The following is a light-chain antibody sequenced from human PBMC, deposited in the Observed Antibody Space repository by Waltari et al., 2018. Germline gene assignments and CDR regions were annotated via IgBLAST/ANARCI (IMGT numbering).Light chain of an antibody. V-gene: IGLV2-11*01. Sequence: QSALTQPRSVSGSPGQSVTISCTGTSSDVGGYNYVSWFQQHPGKAPKLMIHDVSKRPSGVPERFSGSKSGNTASLTNSGLQAYDETDYYCCSYAGRYTWVFGGGTKLTVL. CDR1: SSDVGGYNY. CDR3: CSYAGRYTWV. CDR2: DVS. J-gene: IGLJ3*02.